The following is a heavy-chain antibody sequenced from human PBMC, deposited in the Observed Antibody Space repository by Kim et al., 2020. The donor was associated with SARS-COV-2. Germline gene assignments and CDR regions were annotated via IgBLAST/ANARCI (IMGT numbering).Heavy chain of an antibody. Sequence: KYSKRFQGRVTITRETSASTVFMEMSSLTSEDTAIYYCARGWSATGIDPWGQGTLVTVSS. J-gene: IGHJ5*02. V-gene: IGHV1-3*01. D-gene: IGHD2-15*01. CDR3: ARGWSATGIDP.